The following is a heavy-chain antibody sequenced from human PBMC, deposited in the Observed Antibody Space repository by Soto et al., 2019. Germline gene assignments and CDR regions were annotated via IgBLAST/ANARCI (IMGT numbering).Heavy chain of an antibody. CDR1: GGSISGYY. V-gene: IGHV4-59*08. D-gene: IGHD1-26*01. CDR3: ARRLAGSYGQIDY. Sequence: QVQLQESGPGLVKPSETLSLTCTVSGGSISGYYWNWIRQPPGKGLEWIGYIYHSETTNYNPSLKSRDIISVNTSKNQFSLKLSSVTAADTAVYYCARRLAGSYGQIDYWGQGTLITVSS. J-gene: IGHJ4*02. CDR2: IYHSETT.